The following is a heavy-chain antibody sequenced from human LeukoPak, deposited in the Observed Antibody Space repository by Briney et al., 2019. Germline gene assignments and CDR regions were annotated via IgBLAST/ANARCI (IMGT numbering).Heavy chain of an antibody. CDR3: ARDREWYYDFWSGYSNDAFDI. J-gene: IGHJ3*02. CDR2: ISAYNGNT. CDR1: GYTFTSYG. V-gene: IGHV1-18*01. D-gene: IGHD3-3*01. Sequence: GASVKVSCKASGYTFTSYGISWVRQAPGQGLEWMGWISAYNGNTNYAQKLQGRVTMTTDTSTSTAYMELRSLRSDDTAVYYCARDREWYYDFWSGYSNDAFDIWGQGTTVTVSS.